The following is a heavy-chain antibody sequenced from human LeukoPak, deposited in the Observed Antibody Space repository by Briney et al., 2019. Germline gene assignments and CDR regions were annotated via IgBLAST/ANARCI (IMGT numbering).Heavy chain of an antibody. D-gene: IGHD2-2*01. J-gene: IGHJ3*02. CDR3: ARDHQLAPDEHDAFDI. Sequence: PSETLSLTCTVSGGSISSYYWSWIRQPAGKGLEWIGRIYTSGSTNYNPSLKSRVTMSVDTSKNQFSLKLSSVTAADTAVYYCARDHQLAPDEHDAFDIWGQGTMVTVSS. CDR2: IYTSGST. V-gene: IGHV4-4*07. CDR1: GGSISSYY.